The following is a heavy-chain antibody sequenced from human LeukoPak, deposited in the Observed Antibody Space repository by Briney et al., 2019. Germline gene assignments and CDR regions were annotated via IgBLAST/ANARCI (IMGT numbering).Heavy chain of an antibody. CDR2: TYYRSKWYS. D-gene: IGHD6-13*01. J-gene: IGHJ4*02. V-gene: IGHV6-1*01. CDR1: GDSVSSTSAA. Sequence: SQTLSLTCAISGDSVSSTSAAWNWIRQSPSRGLEWLGRTYYRSKWYSDYAVSVRGRITVNPDTSTNQFSLQLNSVTPEDTAVYYCAKDFGSSWYYFDYWGQGTLVTVSS. CDR3: AKDFGSSWYYFDY.